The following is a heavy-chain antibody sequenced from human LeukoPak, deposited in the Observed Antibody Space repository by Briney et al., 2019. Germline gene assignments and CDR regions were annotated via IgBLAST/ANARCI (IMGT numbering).Heavy chain of an antibody. V-gene: IGHV1-18*01. Sequence: ASVKVSCKASGYTFTSYGISWVRQAPGQGLEWMGWISAYNGSTNYAQKLQGRVTMTTDTSTSTAYMELRSLRSDDTAVYYCARDERVYSYGLYYYYGMDVWGQGTTVTVSS. CDR3: ARDERVYSYGLYYYYGMDV. CDR2: ISAYNGST. CDR1: GYTFTSYG. J-gene: IGHJ6*02. D-gene: IGHD5-18*01.